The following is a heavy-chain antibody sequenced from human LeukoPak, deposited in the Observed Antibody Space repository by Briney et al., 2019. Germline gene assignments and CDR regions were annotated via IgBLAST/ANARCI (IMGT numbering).Heavy chain of an antibody. CDR1: GFTFSDYY. D-gene: IGHD3-3*01. CDR2: ISSSGSTI. CDR3: AKDSYDFWSGYYTPIVFDY. V-gene: IGHV3-11*01. Sequence: GGSLRLSCAASGFTFSDYYMSWIRQAPGKGLEWVSYISSSGSTIYYADSVKGRFTISRDNAKNSLYLQMNSLRAEDTAVYYCAKDSYDFWSGYYTPIVFDYWGQGTLVTVSS. J-gene: IGHJ4*02.